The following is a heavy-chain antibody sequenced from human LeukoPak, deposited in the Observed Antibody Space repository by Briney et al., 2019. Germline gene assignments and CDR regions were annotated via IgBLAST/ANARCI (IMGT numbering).Heavy chain of an antibody. CDR1: GFTFSDYY. CDR2: ISGSGDVK. Sequence: GGSLRLSCAASGFTFSDYYMSWIRQAPGKGLEWVPGISGSGDVKWYADSVKGRFIISRDNSKNTLYLQMNSLRAEDTAVYYCAAVGGYSGYDPRDYYYYYMDVWSKGTTVTVSS. V-gene: IGHV3-23*01. CDR3: AAVGGYSGYDPRDYYYYYMDV. J-gene: IGHJ6*03. D-gene: IGHD5-12*01.